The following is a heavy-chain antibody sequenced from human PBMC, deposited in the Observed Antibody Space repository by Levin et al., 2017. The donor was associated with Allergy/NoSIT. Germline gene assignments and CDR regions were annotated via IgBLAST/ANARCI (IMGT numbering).Heavy chain of an antibody. CDR3: AARARNQYYNYGLDV. Sequence: SVKVSCKASGGNLNNFAITWVRQAPGQGFEWMGEIVPMFGTPRFAQKFRGRVTITADESTDIEYMELSSLRSEDTAIYYCAARARNQYYNYGLDVWGQGTTVTVSS. CDR2: IVPMFGTP. J-gene: IGHJ6*02. CDR1: GGNLNNFA. V-gene: IGHV1-69*13.